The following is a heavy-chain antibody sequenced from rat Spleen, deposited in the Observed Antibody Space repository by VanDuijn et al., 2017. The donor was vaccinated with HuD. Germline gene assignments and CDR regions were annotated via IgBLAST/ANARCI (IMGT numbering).Heavy chain of an antibody. V-gene: IGHV3-1*01. CDR2: ISFSGST. CDR1: GYSISSNF. Sequence: EVQLQESGPGLVKPSQSLSLTCSVTGYSISSNFWGWIRKFPGNKMEWMGYISFSGSTSYNPSLKSRISITRDTSKNQFFLQLNSVTTEDTATYYCSRFNNYWFFDFWGPGTMVTVSS. J-gene: IGHJ1*01. D-gene: IGHD1-10*01. CDR3: SRFNNYWFFDF.